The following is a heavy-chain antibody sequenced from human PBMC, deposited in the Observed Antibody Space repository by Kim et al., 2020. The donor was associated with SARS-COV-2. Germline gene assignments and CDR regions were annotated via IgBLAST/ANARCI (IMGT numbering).Heavy chain of an antibody. CDR2: INTNTGNP. CDR1: GYTFTSYA. V-gene: IGHV7-4-1*02. D-gene: IGHD3-10*01. Sequence: ASVKVSCKASGYTFTSYAMNWVRQAPGQGLEWMGWINTNTGNPTYAQGFTGRFVFSLDTSVSTAYLQISSLKAEDTAVYYCARVNPLFEKADYGMDVWGQGTTVTVSS. J-gene: IGHJ6*02. CDR3: ARVNPLFEKADYGMDV.